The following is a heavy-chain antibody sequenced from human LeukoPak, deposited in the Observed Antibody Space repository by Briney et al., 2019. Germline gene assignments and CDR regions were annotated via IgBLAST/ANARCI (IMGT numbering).Heavy chain of an antibody. D-gene: IGHD2-2*01. V-gene: IGHV4-39*01. J-gene: IGHJ4*02. CDR3: ARLARKYQLQTLAY. CDR2: IYYSGST. CDR1: GGSISTSSYY. Sequence: SETLSLTCTVSGGSISTSSYYWGWIRQPPGKGLEWIGSIYYSGSTYYNPSLKSRVTISVDTSKNQFSLKLSSVTAADTAVYYCARLARKYQLQTLAYWGQGTLVIISS.